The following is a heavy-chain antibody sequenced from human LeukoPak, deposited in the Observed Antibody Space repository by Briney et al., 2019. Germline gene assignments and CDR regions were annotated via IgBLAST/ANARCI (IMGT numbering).Heavy chain of an antibody. Sequence: GGSLRLSCAASGFTLSDYYMSWIRQAPGKGLEWVSYISSSGNTIYYTDSVKGRFTISRDNAKSSLYLQMNSLRAEDTVVYYCARRRDYFDYWGQGTLVTVSS. CDR3: ARRRDYFDY. J-gene: IGHJ4*02. V-gene: IGHV3-11*01. CDR1: GFTLSDYY. CDR2: ISSSGNTI.